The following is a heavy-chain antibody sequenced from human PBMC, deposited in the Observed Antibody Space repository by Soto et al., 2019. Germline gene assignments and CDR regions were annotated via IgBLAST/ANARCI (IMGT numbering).Heavy chain of an antibody. CDR1: GGSISSYY. J-gene: IGHJ6*03. V-gene: IGHV4-59*08. CDR2: IYYSGST. D-gene: IGHD3-3*01. CDR3: ARAGITIFGVVIPTSYYYYMDV. Sequence: SETLSLTCTVSGGSISSYYWSWIRQPPGKGLEWIGYIYYSGSTNYNPSLKSRVTISVDTSKNQFSLKLSSVTAADTAVYYCARAGITIFGVVIPTSYYYYMDVWGKGTTVTVSS.